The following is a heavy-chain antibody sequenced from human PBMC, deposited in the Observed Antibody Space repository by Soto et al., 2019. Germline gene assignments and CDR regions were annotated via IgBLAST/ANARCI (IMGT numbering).Heavy chain of an antibody. CDR3: TRDGSFDY. D-gene: IGHD1-26*01. V-gene: IGHV1-46*03. CDR2: INPGGGST. Sequence: ASVKVSCKASGYTFTGYYMHWVRQAPGQGLEWMGIINPGGGSTTYAQKFQGRVTMTRDTSTSTVYMELSSLRSEDTALYYCTRDGSFDYWGQGTLVTVSS. J-gene: IGHJ4*02. CDR1: GYTFTGYY.